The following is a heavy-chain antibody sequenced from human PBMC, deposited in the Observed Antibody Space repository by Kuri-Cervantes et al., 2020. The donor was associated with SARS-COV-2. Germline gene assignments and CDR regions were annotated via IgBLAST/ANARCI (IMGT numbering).Heavy chain of an antibody. CDR2: ISYDGSNK. J-gene: IGHJ4*02. V-gene: IGHV3-30*01. CDR3: ARDISSGHYLQGAGDY. Sequence: GESLKISCAASGFTFSSYAMHWVRQAPGKGLEWVAVISYDGSNKYYADSVKGRFTISRDNSKNTLYLQMNSLRPEDTGVYYCARDISSGHYLQGAGDYWGQGTLVTVSS. CDR1: GFTFSSYA. D-gene: IGHD3-22*01.